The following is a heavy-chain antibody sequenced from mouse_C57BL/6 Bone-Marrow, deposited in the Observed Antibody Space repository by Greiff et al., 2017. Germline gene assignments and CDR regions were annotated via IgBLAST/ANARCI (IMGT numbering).Heavy chain of an antibody. J-gene: IGHJ4*01. CDR1: GYTFPSYW. D-gene: IGHD2-5*01. V-gene: IGHV1-7*01. CDR2: INPSTGYT. Sequence: VQLQESGAELANPGASVTLSCKASGYTFPSYWMHWVKQRPGHGLEWIGYINPSTGYTKYNQKFKDKATLTADTSSSTAYMQLSSLTYEDSAGYYCARSRSNYVPSMDDWGQGTSGTGSS. CDR3: ARSRSNYVPSMDD.